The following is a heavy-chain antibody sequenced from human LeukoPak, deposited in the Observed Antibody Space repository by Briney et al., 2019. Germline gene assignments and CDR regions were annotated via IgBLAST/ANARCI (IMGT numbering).Heavy chain of an antibody. CDR3: ARENMTTVTNYGMDV. Sequence: ASVKVSCKASGYTFTSYYMHWVRQAPGQGLEWMGIINPSGGSTSYAQKFQGRVTMTRDTSTSTVYMELSSLRSEDTAVYYCARENMTTVTNYGMDVWGQGTTVTVSS. J-gene: IGHJ6*02. V-gene: IGHV1-46*01. CDR2: INPSGGST. D-gene: IGHD4-17*01. CDR1: GYTFTSYY.